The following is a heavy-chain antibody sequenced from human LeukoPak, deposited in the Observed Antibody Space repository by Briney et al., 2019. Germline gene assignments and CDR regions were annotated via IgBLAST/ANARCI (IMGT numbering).Heavy chain of an antibody. V-gene: IGHV3-21*01. J-gene: IGHJ6*04. Sequence: PGGSLRLSCAASGFTFSSYSMNWVRQAPGKGLEWVSSISTSSIYIYYADSVKGRFTISRDNAKNSLYLQMNSLRAEDTAVYYCAELGITMIGGVWGKGTTVTISS. CDR3: AELGITMIGGV. CDR2: ISTSSIYI. CDR1: GFTFSSYS. D-gene: IGHD3-10*02.